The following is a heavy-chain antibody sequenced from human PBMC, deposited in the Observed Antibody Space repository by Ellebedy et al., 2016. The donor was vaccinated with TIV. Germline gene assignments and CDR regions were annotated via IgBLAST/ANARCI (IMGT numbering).Heavy chain of an antibody. CDR1: RGTFSSYA. V-gene: IGHV1-69*04. CDR2: IIPILGIA. CDR3: AREDSSGCH. J-gene: IGHJ4*02. Sequence: SVKVSXKASRGTFSSYAISWVRQAPGQGLEWMGRIIPILGIANYAQKFQGRVTITADKSTSTAYMELSSLRSEDTAVYYCAREDSSGCHWGQGTLVTVSS. D-gene: IGHD6-19*01.